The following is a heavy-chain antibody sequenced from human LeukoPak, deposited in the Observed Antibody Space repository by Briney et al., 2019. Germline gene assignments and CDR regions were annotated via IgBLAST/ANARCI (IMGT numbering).Heavy chain of an antibody. CDR1: GGSISSYY. V-gene: IGHV4-59*01. D-gene: IGHD3-22*01. CDR2: IYYSGST. Sequence: SETLSLTCTVSGGSISSYYWSWIRQPPGKGLEWIGYIYYSGSTNYNPSLKGRVTISVDTSKNQFSLKLSSVTAADTAVYYCARTWGGYYDSSGYYYHYWGQGTLVTVSS. J-gene: IGHJ4*02. CDR3: ARTWGGYYDSSGYYYHY.